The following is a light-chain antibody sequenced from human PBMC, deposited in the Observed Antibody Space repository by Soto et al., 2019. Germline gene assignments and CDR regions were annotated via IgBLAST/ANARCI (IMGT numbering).Light chain of an antibody. J-gene: IGLJ1*01. Sequence: ALTQPASVSGSPGQSITISCTGSTSDVGAYNYVSWYKHHPGQAPQLMIYEVSNRPSGVSNRFSGSKSGNTASLTISGLQADDEGDYYCSSKTSSSSPFVFGTGTKGTVL. CDR2: EVS. V-gene: IGLV2-14*01. CDR3: SSKTSSSSPFV. CDR1: TSDVGAYNY.